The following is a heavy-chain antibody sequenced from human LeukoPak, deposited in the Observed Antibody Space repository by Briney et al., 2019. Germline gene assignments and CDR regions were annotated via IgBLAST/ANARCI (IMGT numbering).Heavy chain of an antibody. V-gene: IGHV3-7*01. CDR1: GFTFSGAW. CDR3: ARAEYSSSWFLEY. CDR2: IREDGTEK. J-gene: IGHJ4*02. Sequence: GGSLRLSCTASGFTFSGAWMTWVRQAPGKGLEWVANIREDGTEKNYVDSVKGRFTISRDNAKNSLFLQMSNLRDDDTAVYYCARAEYSSSWFLEYWGQGTLVTVSS. D-gene: IGHD6-13*01.